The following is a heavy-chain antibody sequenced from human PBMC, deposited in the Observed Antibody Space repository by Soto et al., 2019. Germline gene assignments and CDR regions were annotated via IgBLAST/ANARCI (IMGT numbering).Heavy chain of an antibody. CDR2: IYYSGCTYSSGST. D-gene: IGHD3-22*01. CDR1: GGAISSGGYY. Sequence: QVQLQQSGPGLVKPSQTLSLTCVVSGGAISSGGYYWSWIRHHPGNGLEWIGYIYYSGCTYSSGSTYYNPSLTCRVTISVDTSKNQFSLELSSVTAADTATYYCARVSSRSYDGSGSYSYYFDYWGHGTLGTVSS. V-gene: IGHV4-31*11. J-gene: IGHJ4*01. CDR3: ARVSSRSYDGSGSYSYYFDY.